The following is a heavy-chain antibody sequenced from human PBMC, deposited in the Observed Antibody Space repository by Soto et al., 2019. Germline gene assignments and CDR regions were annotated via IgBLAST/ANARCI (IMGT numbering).Heavy chain of an antibody. Sequence: SETLSLTCAVSGGSISSSNWWSWVRQPPGKGLEWIGEIYHSGSTNYNPSLKSRVTISVDKSKNQFSLKLSSVTAADTAVYYCARVSVVVPAAITNYFDYWGQGTLVTVSS. CDR3: ARVSVVVPAAITNYFDY. D-gene: IGHD2-2*02. CDR1: GGSISSSNW. J-gene: IGHJ4*02. CDR2: IYHSGST. V-gene: IGHV4-4*02.